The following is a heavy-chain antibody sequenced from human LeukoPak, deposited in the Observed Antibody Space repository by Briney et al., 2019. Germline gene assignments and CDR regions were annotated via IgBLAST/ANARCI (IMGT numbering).Heavy chain of an antibody. Sequence: PSETLSLTCAVYGGSFSGYYWSWIRQPPGKGLEWIGEINHSGSTNYNPSLKSRVTISVDTSKNQFSLKLSSVTAADTAVYYCARARLQYQRGRCFDPWGQETLVPVSS. CDR3: ARARLQYQRGRCFDP. D-gene: IGHD2-2*01. V-gene: IGHV4-34*01. J-gene: IGHJ5*02. CDR1: GGSFSGYY. CDR2: INHSGST.